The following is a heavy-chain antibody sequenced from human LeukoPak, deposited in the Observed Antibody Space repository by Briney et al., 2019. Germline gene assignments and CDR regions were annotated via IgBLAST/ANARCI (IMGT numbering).Heavy chain of an antibody. D-gene: IGHD2/OR15-2a*01. CDR3: AKGRTLKGDLDAFDI. CDR1: AFTFSNYG. J-gene: IGHJ3*02. V-gene: IGHV3-30*02. CDR2: IRYDGSNK. Sequence: GGSLRLSCAASAFTFSNYGMHWVRQAPGKGLAWVAFIRYDGSNKYYADSVKGRFTISRDNSKNTVYLQMNSLTAEDSAVLYCAKGRTLKGDLDAFDIWGQGTMVTVSS.